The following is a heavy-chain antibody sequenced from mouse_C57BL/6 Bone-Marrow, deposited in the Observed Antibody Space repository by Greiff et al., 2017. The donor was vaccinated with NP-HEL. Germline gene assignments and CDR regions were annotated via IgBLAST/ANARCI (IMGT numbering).Heavy chain of an antibody. Sequence: QVQLQQPGAELVMPGASVKLSCKASGYTFTSYWMHWVKQRPGQGLEWIGEIDPSDSYTNYNQKFKGKSTLTVDKSSSTAYMQLSSLTSEDSAVYDCARSDSNSLAYWGQGTLVTVSA. V-gene: IGHV1-69*01. CDR1: GYTFTSYW. CDR2: IDPSDSYT. D-gene: IGHD2-5*01. J-gene: IGHJ3*01. CDR3: ARSDSNSLAY.